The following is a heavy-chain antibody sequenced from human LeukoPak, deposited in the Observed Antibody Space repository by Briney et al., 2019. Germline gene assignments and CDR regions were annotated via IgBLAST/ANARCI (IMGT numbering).Heavy chain of an antibody. CDR2: IIPIFGTA. D-gene: IGHD3-10*01. V-gene: IGHV1-69*05. CDR1: GGTFSSYA. Sequence: SVKVSCKASGGTFSSYAISWVRQAPGQGLEWMGGIIPIFGTANYAQKFQGRVTITTDESTSTAYMELSSLRSEDTAVFYCASETRYYGSGSYHYYYYMDVWGKGTTVTVSS. J-gene: IGHJ6*03. CDR3: ASETRYYGSGSYHYYYYMDV.